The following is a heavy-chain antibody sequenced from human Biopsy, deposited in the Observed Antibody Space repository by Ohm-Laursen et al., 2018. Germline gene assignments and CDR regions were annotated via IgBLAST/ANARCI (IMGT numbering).Heavy chain of an antibody. CDR2: INHSGST. V-gene: IGHV4-34*01. D-gene: IGHD6-19*01. CDR3: ARGRLRAVARFDY. J-gene: IGHJ4*02. Sequence: SDTLSLTCPVYGGSFSGYYWSWIRQPPGKGLEWIGEINHSGSTNYNPSLKSRVPISVDTPKNQFSLKLSSVTAADTAVYYCARGRLRAVARFDYWGQGTLVTVSS. CDR1: GGSFSGYY.